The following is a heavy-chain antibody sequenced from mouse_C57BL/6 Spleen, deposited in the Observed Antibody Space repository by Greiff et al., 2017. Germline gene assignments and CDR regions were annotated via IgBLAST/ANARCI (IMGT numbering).Heavy chain of an antibody. CDR2: FHPYNDDT. CDR1: GYTFTTYP. Sequence: VQLQQSGAELVKPGASVKMSCKASGYTFTTYPIEWMKQNHGKSLEWIGNFHPYNDDTKYNEKFKGKATLTVEKSSTTVYLELSRLTSDDSAVYYCARSDYDYDAPFAYWGQGTLVTVSA. V-gene: IGHV1-47*01. D-gene: IGHD2-4*01. CDR3: ARSDYDYDAPFAY. J-gene: IGHJ3*01.